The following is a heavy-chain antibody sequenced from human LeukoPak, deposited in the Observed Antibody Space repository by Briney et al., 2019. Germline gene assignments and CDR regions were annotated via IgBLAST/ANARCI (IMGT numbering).Heavy chain of an antibody. D-gene: IGHD4-23*01. Sequence: SETLSLTCTVSGGSISSSSYYWGWIRQPPGKGLEWIGSIYYSGSTYYNPSLKSRVTISVDTSKNQFSLKLSSVTAADTAVYYCARGGWPYGGNSIYYYYYYMDVWGKGTTVTVSS. J-gene: IGHJ6*03. CDR2: IYYSGST. CDR3: ARGGWPYGGNSIYYYYYYMDV. CDR1: GGSISSSSYY. V-gene: IGHV4-39*07.